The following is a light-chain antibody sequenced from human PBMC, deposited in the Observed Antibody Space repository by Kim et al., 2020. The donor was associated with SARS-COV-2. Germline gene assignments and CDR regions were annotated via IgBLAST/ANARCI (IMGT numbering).Light chain of an antibody. CDR1: QDISNY. CDR2: AAS. Sequence: VGDRDTITCRARQDISNYLAWFQLKPGKAPKLMIYAASALQPGVPSRFSGSGSGTDFTLTVTSLQPEDVATYYCQKCDSAPWTFGQGTKVDIK. V-gene: IGKV1-27*01. J-gene: IGKJ1*01. CDR3: QKCDSAPWT.